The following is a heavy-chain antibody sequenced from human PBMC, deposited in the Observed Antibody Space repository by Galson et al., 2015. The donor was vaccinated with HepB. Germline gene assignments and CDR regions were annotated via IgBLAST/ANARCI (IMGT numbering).Heavy chain of an antibody. J-gene: IGHJ4*02. CDR3: ARGDDYVWGSFDY. V-gene: IGHV4-59*08. D-gene: IGHD3-16*01. CDR2: IYYNGST. CDR1: GGSISSYY. Sequence: SETLSLTCTVSGGSISSYYWSWIRQPPGKGLEWIGYIYYNGSTNYNPSLKSRVTISVDTSKNQFSLKLSSVTAADTAVYYCARGDDYVWGSFDYWGQGTLVTVSS.